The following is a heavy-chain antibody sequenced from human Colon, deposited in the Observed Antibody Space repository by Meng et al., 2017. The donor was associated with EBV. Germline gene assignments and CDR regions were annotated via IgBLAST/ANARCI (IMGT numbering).Heavy chain of an antibody. Sequence: QLHVWVPGLGNPSATLSLPFIVCGDSVSETNHIWGWVRQAPGKGLGWVGSIYSKWNTYSNPSLTSRVTMSLDTSKNQFSLKLSSVTAADTAVYYCVRVRGDFDYWGQGTLVTVSS. CDR1: GDSVSETNHI. V-gene: IGHV4-39*07. D-gene: IGHD3-16*01. CDR3: VRVRGDFDY. CDR2: IYSKWNT. J-gene: IGHJ4*02.